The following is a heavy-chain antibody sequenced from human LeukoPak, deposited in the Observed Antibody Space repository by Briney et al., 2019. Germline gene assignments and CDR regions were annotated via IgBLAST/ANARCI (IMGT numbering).Heavy chain of an antibody. J-gene: IGHJ4*02. Sequence: GGSLRLSCAASGFTFSSYSMNWVRQAPGKGLEWVSYISSSSSTIYYADSVKGRFTISRDNAKNSLYLQMNSLRAEDTAVYYCARDVSLGLQLRSHFDYWGQGTLVTVSS. D-gene: IGHD5-24*01. CDR2: ISSSSSTI. CDR1: GFTFSSYS. CDR3: ARDVSLGLQLRSHFDY. V-gene: IGHV3-48*04.